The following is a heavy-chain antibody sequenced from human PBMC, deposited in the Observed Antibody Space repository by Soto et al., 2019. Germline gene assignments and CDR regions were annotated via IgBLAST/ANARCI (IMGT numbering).Heavy chain of an antibody. J-gene: IGHJ5*02. D-gene: IGHD3-3*01. CDR1: GVTFSDSS. Sequence: QVQLVQSGAEVKRPGSSVRVSCKASGVTFSDSSFSWVRQAPGQGLEWMGVITPIFGTSNFAQSFRGRFTITADEYTSTVYMELSSLRSEDTAVYYCARARRFVDDTRFDPWGQGTLVTVSS. V-gene: IGHV1-69*01. CDR3: ARARRFVDDTRFDP. CDR2: ITPIFGTS.